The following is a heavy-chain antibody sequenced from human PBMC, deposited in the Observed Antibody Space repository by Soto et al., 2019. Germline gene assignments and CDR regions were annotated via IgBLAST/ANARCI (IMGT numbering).Heavy chain of an antibody. CDR3: ARGRATYDFWSGYYAGFADY. J-gene: IGHJ4*02. D-gene: IGHD3-3*01. V-gene: IGHV4-34*01. CDR1: GGSFSGYY. Sequence: SETLSLTCAVYGGSFSGYYWSWIRQPPGKGLEWIGEINHSGSTNYNPSLKSRVTISVDTSKNQFSLKLSSVTAADTAVYYCARGRATYDFWSGYYAGFADYWGQGTLVTVSS. CDR2: INHSGST.